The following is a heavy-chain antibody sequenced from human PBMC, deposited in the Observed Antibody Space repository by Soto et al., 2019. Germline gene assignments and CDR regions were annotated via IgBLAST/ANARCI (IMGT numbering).Heavy chain of an antibody. D-gene: IGHD1-26*01. CDR2: FSHSGNP. CDR1: GGSLSGYY. V-gene: IGHV4-34*01. J-gene: IGHJ1*01. CDR3: ARHHVRGRTIAGAAEF. Sequence: PSETLSLTCAVYGGSLSGYYWSWIRQPPGKALEWIGEFSHSGNPNYNPSLKGRVTISVGTSKSQLFLNLSSVAAADTAMYYCARHHVRGRTIAGAAEFWGQGTLVTVSS.